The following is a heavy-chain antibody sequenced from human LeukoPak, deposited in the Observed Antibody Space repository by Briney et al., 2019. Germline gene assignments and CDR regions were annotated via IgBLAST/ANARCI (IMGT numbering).Heavy chain of an antibody. J-gene: IGHJ4*02. CDR2: IYTSGST. V-gene: IGHV4-61*02. CDR1: GGSISSGSYY. CDR3: AAVTRERLFDY. Sequence: SETLSLTCTVSGGSISSGSYYWSWIRQPAGKGLEWIGRIYTSGSTNYNPSLKSRVTISVDTSKNQFSLKLSSVTAADTAVYYCAAVTRERLFDYWGQGTLVTVSS. D-gene: IGHD1-26*01.